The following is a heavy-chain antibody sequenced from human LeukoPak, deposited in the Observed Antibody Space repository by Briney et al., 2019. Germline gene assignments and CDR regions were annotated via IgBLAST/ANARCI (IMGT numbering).Heavy chain of an antibody. D-gene: IGHD3-3*01. CDR3: ARERISIFGVNPDAFDI. V-gene: IGHV1-69*05. J-gene: IGHJ3*02. Sequence: ASVKVSCKASGGTFSSYAISWVRQAPGQGLEWMGGIIPIFGKANYAQKFQGRVTITTDESTSTAYMELSSLRSEDTAVYYCARERISIFGVNPDAFDIWGQGTIVTVSS. CDR2: IIPIFGKA. CDR1: GGTFSSYA.